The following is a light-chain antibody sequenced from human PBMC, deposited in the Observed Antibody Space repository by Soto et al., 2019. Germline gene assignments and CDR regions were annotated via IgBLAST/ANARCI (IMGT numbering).Light chain of an antibody. CDR1: QTVTNY. CDR3: QQSYTSRPLT. J-gene: IGKJ4*01. CDR2: ADS. V-gene: IGKV1-39*01. Sequence: DIQLTQSPSSLSASVGDRVTITCRASQTVTNYLHWYQQKPGKAPKLLIYADSNLQSGVPSRFGASGSGTDFTLTISCLQPEDFATYYCQQSYTSRPLTFGGGTKVESK.